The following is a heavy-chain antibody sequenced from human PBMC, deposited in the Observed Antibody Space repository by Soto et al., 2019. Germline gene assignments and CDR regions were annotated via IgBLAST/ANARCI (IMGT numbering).Heavy chain of an antibody. CDR1: GGTFGSYA. CDR3: ARSQGSSTSLEIYYYYYGMDV. CDR2: IIPIPGTA. V-gene: IGHV1-69*01. Sequence: QVQLVQSGAEVKKPGSSVKVSCKASGGTFGSYAISWVRQAPGQELEWMGGIIPIPGTANYAQKFQGRVTSAADESTSTAYMELSSLRSEDTAVYYCARSQGSSTSLEIYYYYYGMDVWGQGTTVTVSS. D-gene: IGHD2-2*01. J-gene: IGHJ6*02.